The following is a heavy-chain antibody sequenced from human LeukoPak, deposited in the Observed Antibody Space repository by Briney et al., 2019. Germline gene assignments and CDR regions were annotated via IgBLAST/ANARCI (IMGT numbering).Heavy chain of an antibody. CDR3: APSGIVPTGYSSGRHYYYGMDV. CDR2: ISYDGSNK. J-gene: IGHJ6*04. D-gene: IGHD6-19*01. V-gene: IGHV3-30*04. Sequence: GGSLRLSCAASGFTSSSYAMHWVRQAPGKGLEWVAVISYDGSNKYYADSVKGRFTISRDNSKNTLYLQMNSLRAEDTAVYYCAPSGIVPTGYSSGRHYYYGMDVWGKGTTVTVSS. CDR1: GFTSSSYA.